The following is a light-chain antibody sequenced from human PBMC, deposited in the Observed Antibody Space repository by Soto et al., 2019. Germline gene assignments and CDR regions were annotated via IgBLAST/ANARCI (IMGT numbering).Light chain of an antibody. CDR2: GAS. J-gene: IGKJ4*01. Sequence: MTPSPATLSVSPGGGATLSRRASPSVSSNLAWYQQTPGQAPRLLIFGASTRATGVPARFSGSGSGTEFTLTISSLQAEDFAVYYCQQHYQWPYTFGEGTKVDIK. CDR1: PSVSSN. CDR3: QQHYQWPYT. V-gene: IGKV3-15*01.